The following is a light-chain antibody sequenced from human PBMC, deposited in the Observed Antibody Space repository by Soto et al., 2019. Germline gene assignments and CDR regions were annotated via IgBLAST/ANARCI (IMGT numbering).Light chain of an antibody. Sequence: EIVLTQSPGTLSLSPGERATLSCRASQTVSSSYLAWYQQKPGQAPRLLIYDASSRATGIPDRFSGRGSGTDFTLTISSLEPEDFAFYYCQQYGSSPLTFGGGTKVDIK. V-gene: IGKV3-20*01. J-gene: IGKJ4*01. CDR3: QQYGSSPLT. CDR2: DAS. CDR1: QTVSSSY.